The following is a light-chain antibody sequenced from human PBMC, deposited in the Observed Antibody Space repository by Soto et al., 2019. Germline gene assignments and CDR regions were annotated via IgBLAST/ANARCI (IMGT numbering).Light chain of an antibody. CDR2: EDT. Sequence: QSALTQPASVSGSPGQPITITCTGTSSVVGSSNLVSWYQQHPGKAPKLMIYEDTKRPSGISNRFSGSKSGNTASLTISGLQAEDEADYYCCSYARSNSMVFGGGTKVTVL. CDR1: SSVVGSSNL. V-gene: IGLV2-23*01. CDR3: CSYARSNSMV. J-gene: IGLJ2*01.